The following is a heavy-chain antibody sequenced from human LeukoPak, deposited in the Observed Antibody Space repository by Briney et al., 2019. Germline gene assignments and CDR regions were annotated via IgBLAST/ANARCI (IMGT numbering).Heavy chain of an antibody. J-gene: IGHJ3*02. CDR3: ARDSSQWLRFDAFDI. V-gene: IGHV1-46*01. CDR2: INPSGGST. CDR1: GYTFTSYY. Sequence: ASVKVSCKASGYTFTSYYMHWVRQAPGQGLEWMGIINPSGGSTSYAQKFQGRVTMTRDTSTSTVYMELSSPRSEDTAVYYCARDSSQWLRFDAFDIWGQGTMVTVSS. D-gene: IGHD5-12*01.